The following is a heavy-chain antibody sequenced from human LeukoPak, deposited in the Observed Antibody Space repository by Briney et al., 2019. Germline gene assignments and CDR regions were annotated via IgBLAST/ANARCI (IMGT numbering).Heavy chain of an antibody. CDR2: IIPTFGTA. V-gene: IGHV1-69*06. Sequence: ASVKVSCKASGGTFSNYAINWVRQAPGQGLEWMGGIIPTFGTANYAQKFQGRVTITADKSTSTVYMELNSLKSEDTAVYYCAGGWDYDSGGRPTAYVYWGQGTLVTVSS. CDR3: AGGWDYDSGGRPTAYVY. D-gene: IGHD3-22*01. CDR1: GGTFSNYA. J-gene: IGHJ4*02.